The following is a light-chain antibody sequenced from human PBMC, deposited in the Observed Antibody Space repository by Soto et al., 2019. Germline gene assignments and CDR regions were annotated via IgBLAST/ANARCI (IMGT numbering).Light chain of an antibody. CDR2: GAS. CDR1: QSVSRN. CDR3: QQYNNWPPLA. J-gene: IGKJ4*01. Sequence: EIVMTQSPATLSVSPGERVTLSCRASQSVSRNLAWYQQIPGQAPRLLIYGASTRAAGIPARFSGSGSGTEFTLSISLLQSEAFAVYYCQQYNNWPPLAFGGGTKVEIK. V-gene: IGKV3-15*01.